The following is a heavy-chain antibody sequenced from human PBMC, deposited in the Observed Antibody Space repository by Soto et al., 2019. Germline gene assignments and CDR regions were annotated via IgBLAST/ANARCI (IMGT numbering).Heavy chain of an antibody. V-gene: IGHV3-48*03. J-gene: IGHJ4*02. CDR2: ISSSGSTI. CDR3: ARDLSSSSWENFDY. CDR1: GFTFSSYE. Sequence: PGGSLRLSCAASGFTFSSYEMNWVRQAPGKGLEWVSYISSSGSTIYYADSVKGRFTISRDNAKNSLYLQMNSLRAEDTAVYYCARDLSSSSWENFDYWGQGTLVTVS. D-gene: IGHD6-13*01.